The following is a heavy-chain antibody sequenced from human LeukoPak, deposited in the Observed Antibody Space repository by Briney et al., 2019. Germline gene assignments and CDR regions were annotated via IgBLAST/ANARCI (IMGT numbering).Heavy chain of an antibody. Sequence: GRSLRLSCAASGFTFSSYGMHWVRQAPGKGLEWVAAIRYDGSNKYYADSVKGRFTISRDNSKNTLSLQMNSLRAEDTAVYYCAKGIELWLTYFDHWGQGTLVTASS. CDR1: GFTFSSYG. CDR3: AKGIELWLTYFDH. CDR2: IRYDGSNK. J-gene: IGHJ4*02. D-gene: IGHD5-18*01. V-gene: IGHV3-33*06.